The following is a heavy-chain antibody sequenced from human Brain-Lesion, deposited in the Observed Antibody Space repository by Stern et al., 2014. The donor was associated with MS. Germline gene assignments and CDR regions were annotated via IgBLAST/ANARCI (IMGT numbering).Heavy chain of an antibody. CDR2: IFNSGST. J-gene: IGHJ6*02. V-gene: IGHV4-61*02. CDR1: GGSISSGGYY. D-gene: IGHD2-2*01. Sequence: QVQLVQSSPGLVKPSQTLSLSCTVSGGSISSGGYYWSWIRQPAGKGLEWIGRIFNSGSTSYNPSLKGRVTISIDTSKNQFSLRLNSMTAADTAVYYCARGRVVPGFQYYATDVWGQGTTVIVSS. CDR3: ARGRVVPGFQYYATDV.